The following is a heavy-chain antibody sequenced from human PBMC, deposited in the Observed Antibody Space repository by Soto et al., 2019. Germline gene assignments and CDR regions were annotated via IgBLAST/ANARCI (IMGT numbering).Heavy chain of an antibody. CDR1: GASISRDH. J-gene: IGHJ4*02. CDR2: EYSGST. D-gene: IGHD2-2*01. CDR3: ATNTSAGGGRGY. V-gene: IGHV4-59*08. Sequence: QVQLQESGPGLVKPSETLSLTCTVSGASISRDHWNWIRQPPGKGLEWIGEYSGSTNYNPSLKSRVNISVTTSKNQFAFKLSSVAAADTAVDSCATNTSAGGGRGYWGQGTLVTVSS.